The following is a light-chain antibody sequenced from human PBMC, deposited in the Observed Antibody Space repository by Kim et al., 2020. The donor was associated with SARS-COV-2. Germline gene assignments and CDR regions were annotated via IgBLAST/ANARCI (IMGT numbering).Light chain of an antibody. CDR2: DNR. CDR1: TSNIGNTH. V-gene: IGLV1-51*01. CDR3: GTWDDSLSGWV. J-gene: IGLJ3*02. Sequence: QSVLTQPPSVSAAPGQKVTISCSGSTSNIGNTHVYWYQHPPGRAPKLVINDNRKRPSGIPDRFSGSKSGTSAPLGISGLQTGDEADYYCGTWDDSLSGWVFGGGTKVTVL.